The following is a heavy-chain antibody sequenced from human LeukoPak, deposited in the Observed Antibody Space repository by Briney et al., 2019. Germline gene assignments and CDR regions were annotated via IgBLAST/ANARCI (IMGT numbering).Heavy chain of an antibody. V-gene: IGHV1-2*04. J-gene: IGHJ4*02. Sequence: ASVKVSCEASGYTFTGYYMHWVRQAPGQGLEWMGWINPNSGGTNYAQKFQGWVTMTRDTSISTAYMELSRLRSDDTAVYYCARGSSRIAVAGTDYWGQGTLVTVSS. D-gene: IGHD6-19*01. CDR3: ARGSSRIAVAGTDY. CDR1: GYTFTGYY. CDR2: INPNSGGT.